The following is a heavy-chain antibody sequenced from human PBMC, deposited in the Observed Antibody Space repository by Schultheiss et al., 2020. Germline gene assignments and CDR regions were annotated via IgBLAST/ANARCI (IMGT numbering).Heavy chain of an antibody. V-gene: IGHV3-13*05. CDR3: ARDRDIVVVVAATGAFDI. CDR1: GFKIDTYD. CDR2: GDTTGDP. D-gene: IGHD2-15*01. J-gene: IGHJ3*02. Sequence: GESLKISCAVSGFKIDTYDMYWVRPGTGKGLEWVSVGDTTGDPYFPGSVKGRFTISRKNAKNTVYLQMNSLRAEDTAVYYCARDRDIVVVVAATGAFDIWGQGTMVTVSS.